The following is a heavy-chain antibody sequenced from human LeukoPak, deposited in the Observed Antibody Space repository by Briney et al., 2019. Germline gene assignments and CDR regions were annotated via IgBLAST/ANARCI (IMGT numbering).Heavy chain of an antibody. CDR1: GASINNNF. CDR3: ARHRDYYDT. Sequence: SETLSLTCTVSGASINNNFWIWIRQPPGKGLEWIGYIYSSGSANYNPSLKSRVIISGDTSQNQISLNLTSVTAADTAVYFCARHRDYYDTWGHGTLVTVSS. D-gene: IGHD3-22*01. V-gene: IGHV4-59*08. CDR2: IYSSGSA. J-gene: IGHJ4*01.